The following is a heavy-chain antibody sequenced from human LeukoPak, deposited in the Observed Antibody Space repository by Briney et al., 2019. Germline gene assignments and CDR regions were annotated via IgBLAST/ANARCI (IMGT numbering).Heavy chain of an antibody. CDR2: ISGSGGST. CDR3: AKDMHDILTSYYYYYYYGMDV. J-gene: IGHJ6*02. D-gene: IGHD3-9*01. CDR1: GFTFSSYA. Sequence: GGSLRLSCAASGFTFSSYAMSWVRQAPGKGLEWVSAISGSGGSTYYADSVKGRFTISRDNSKNTLYLQMNSLRAEDTAVYYCAKDMHDILTSYYYYYYYGMDVWGQGTTVTVSS. V-gene: IGHV3-23*01.